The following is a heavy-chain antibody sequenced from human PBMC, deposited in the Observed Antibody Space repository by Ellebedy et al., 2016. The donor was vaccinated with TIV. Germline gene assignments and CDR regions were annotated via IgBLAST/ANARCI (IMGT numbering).Heavy chain of an antibody. V-gene: IGHV4-59*01. CDR3: AKLGNPAQAAAATGS. CDR2: ISYSGVT. D-gene: IGHD6-13*01. CDR1: GVSLSGFH. Sequence: SETLSLTXTVSGVSLSGFHWSWIRQTPGKGLEWIGYISYSGVTSYNPSLKSRVIISVDTSKNQFSLNLSSVTAADTAVYYCAKLGNPAQAAAATGSWGQGTLVTVSS. J-gene: IGHJ5*02.